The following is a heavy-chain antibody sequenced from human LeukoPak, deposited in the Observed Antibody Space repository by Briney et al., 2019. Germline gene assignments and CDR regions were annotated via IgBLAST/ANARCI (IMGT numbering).Heavy chain of an antibody. CDR3: ARGGEYSCGSHFDY. J-gene: IGHJ4*02. CDR1: GGTFSSYA. Sequence: ASVKVSCKASGGTFSSYAISWVRQAPGQGLEWMGGIIPIFGTANYAQKFQGRVTITADESTSTAYMELSSLRSEDTAVYYCARGGEYSCGSHFDYWGQGTLVTVSS. D-gene: IGHD5-18*01. V-gene: IGHV1-69*13. CDR2: IIPIFGTA.